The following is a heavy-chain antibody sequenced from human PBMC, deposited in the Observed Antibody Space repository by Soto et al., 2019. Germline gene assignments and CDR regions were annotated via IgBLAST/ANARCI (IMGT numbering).Heavy chain of an antibody. CDR3: ARDPGITIFGVSRPDYYYGMDV. Sequence: ASVKVSCKASGYTFTGYYMHLVRQAPGQGLEWMGWINPNSGGTNYAQKFQGWVTMTRDTSISTAYMELSRLRSDDMAVYYCARDPGITIFGVSRPDYYYGMDVWGQGTTVTVSS. CDR1: GYTFTGYY. J-gene: IGHJ6*02. D-gene: IGHD3-3*01. V-gene: IGHV1-2*04. CDR2: INPNSGGT.